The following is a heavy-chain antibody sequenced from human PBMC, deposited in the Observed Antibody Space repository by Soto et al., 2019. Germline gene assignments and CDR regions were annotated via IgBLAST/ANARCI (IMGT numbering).Heavy chain of an antibody. V-gene: IGHV3-53*01. CDR2: LYSTYGT. J-gene: IGHJ3*02. D-gene: IGHD1-1*01. CDR1: GLTVNDRKY. CDR3: ASWLQREHAYDI. Sequence: GGSLRLSCADSGLTVNDRKYITWVRQAPGRGLEWVSALYSTYGTYYAEVVRGRFTVSRAHFNNTVYLQMNDLRHDDTALYFCASWLQREHAYDIWGLGTMVTVSS.